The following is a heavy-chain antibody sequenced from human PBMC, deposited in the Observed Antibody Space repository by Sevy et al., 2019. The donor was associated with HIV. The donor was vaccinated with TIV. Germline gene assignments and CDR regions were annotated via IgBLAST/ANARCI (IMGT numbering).Heavy chain of an antibody. V-gene: IGHV1-3*01. J-gene: IGHJ5*02. CDR3: ARARWYCSGGSCGNDP. D-gene: IGHD2-15*01. Sequence: ASVKVSCKASGYTFTSYAMYWVRQAPGQRLEWMGWINAGNGNTKYSQKFQGRVTITRDTSASTAYMELSSLRSEDTAVYYCARARWYCSGGSCGNDPWGQGTLVTVSS. CDR1: GYTFTSYA. CDR2: INAGNGNT.